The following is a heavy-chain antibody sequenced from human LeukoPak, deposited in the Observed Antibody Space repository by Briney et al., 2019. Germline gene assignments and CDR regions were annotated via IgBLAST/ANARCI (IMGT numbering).Heavy chain of an antibody. CDR2: TYTGGNS. CDR1: GFTVSSIH. CDR3: ARGGRGSAAVVAPRSFDI. Sequence: GGSLRLSCAASGFTVSSIHMVWVRQAPGKGLEWVSVTYTGGNSYYADSVKGRFIISRDISKNTLYLQMNSLRAEDSALYYCARGGRGSAAVVAPRSFDIWGQGTMITVSS. V-gene: IGHV3-53*01. J-gene: IGHJ3*02. D-gene: IGHD3-22*01.